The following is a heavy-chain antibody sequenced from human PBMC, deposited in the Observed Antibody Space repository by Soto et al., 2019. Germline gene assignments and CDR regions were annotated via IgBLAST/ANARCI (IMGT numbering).Heavy chain of an antibody. CDR3: ARFLRRMTTVTTSFDY. CDR1: GGSISSSSYY. D-gene: IGHD4-17*01. CDR2: IYYSGST. V-gene: IGHV4-39*01. Sequence: SGTLSLTCTVSGGSISSSSYYWGWIRQHPVKGLEWIGSIYYSGSTYYNPSLKSRVTISVDTSKNQFSLKLSSVTAADTAVYYCARFLRRMTTVTTSFDYWGQGTLVTVSS. J-gene: IGHJ4*02.